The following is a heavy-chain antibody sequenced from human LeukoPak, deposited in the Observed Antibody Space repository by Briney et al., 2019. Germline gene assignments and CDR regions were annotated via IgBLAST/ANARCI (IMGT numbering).Heavy chain of an antibody. CDR1: GFTFSSYG. Sequence: GGSLRLSCAASGFTFSSYGMHWVRQAPGKGLEWVAFIRYDGSNKYYADSVKGRFTISRDNSKNTLYLQMNSLRAEDTAVYYCARLLYDYVWGSYQAFDIWGQGTMVTVSS. J-gene: IGHJ3*02. CDR3: ARLLYDYVWGSYQAFDI. V-gene: IGHV3-30*02. D-gene: IGHD3-16*02. CDR2: IRYDGSNK.